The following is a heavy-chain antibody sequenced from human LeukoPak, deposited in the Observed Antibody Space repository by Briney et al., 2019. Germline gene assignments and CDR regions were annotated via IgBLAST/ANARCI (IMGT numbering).Heavy chain of an antibody. V-gene: IGHV1-2*02. CDR2: INPNSGDT. CDR3: ARDPGIAAAGGEFDY. J-gene: IGHJ4*02. D-gene: IGHD6-13*01. CDR1: GYTFTGYY. Sequence: ASVKVSCKASGYTFTGYYMHWVRQAPGQGLEWMGWINPNSGDTHYAQKLQGRVTMTTDTSTSTAYMELRSLRSDDTAVYYCARDPGIAAAGGEFDYWGQGTLVTVSS.